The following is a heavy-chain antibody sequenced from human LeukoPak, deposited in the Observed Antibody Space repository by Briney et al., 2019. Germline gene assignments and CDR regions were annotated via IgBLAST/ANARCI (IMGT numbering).Heavy chain of an antibody. CDR2: INHSGST. CDR1: GGSFSGYY. J-gene: IGHJ6*02. D-gene: IGHD3-10*01. V-gene: IGHV4-34*01. CDR3: ARVRGSGSYHNVLYYYYGMDV. Sequence: SETLSLTCAVYGGSFSGYYWSWIRQPPGKGLEWIGEINHSGSTNYNPSLKSRVTISVDTSKNQFSLKLSSVTAADTAVYYCARVRGSGSYHNVLYYYYGMDVWGQGTTVTVSS.